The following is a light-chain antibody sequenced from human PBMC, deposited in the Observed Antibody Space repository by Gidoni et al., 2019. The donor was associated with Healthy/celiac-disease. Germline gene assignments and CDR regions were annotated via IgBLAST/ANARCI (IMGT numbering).Light chain of an antibody. J-gene: IGKJ4*01. Sequence: DIQMTQSPSTLSASVGDRVTITCRASQSISSWLAWYQQKPGKAPKLLIYDASSLESGVPSRFSGSGSGTEFTLTISSLQPDDFATYYCQQYNSYWIFXGXTKVEIK. CDR2: DAS. V-gene: IGKV1-5*01. CDR3: QQYNSYWI. CDR1: QSISSW.